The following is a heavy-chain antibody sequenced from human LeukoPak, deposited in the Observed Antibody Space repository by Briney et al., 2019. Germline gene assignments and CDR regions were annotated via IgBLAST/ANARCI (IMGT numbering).Heavy chain of an antibody. CDR3: VNLGYSD. CDR2: IKDDGSDR. J-gene: IGHJ4*02. V-gene: IGHV3-7*01. Sequence: GGSLRLSCAASGFTFTNAWMSWVRQAPGKGLEWVATIKDDGSDRYYVDSVKGRFTISRDNAKNSLYLQMNSLRVEDTAVYYCVNLGYSDGGQGTLVTASS. D-gene: IGHD5-12*01. CDR1: GFTFTNAW.